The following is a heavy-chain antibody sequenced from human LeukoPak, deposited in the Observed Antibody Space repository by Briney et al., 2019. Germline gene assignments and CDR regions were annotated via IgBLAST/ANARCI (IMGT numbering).Heavy chain of an antibody. CDR2: IKSKTAGGPT. V-gene: IGHV3-15*01. CDR3: KQKTAYEILTGDNYDMDV. CDR1: GFIFSSYA. J-gene: IGHJ6*02. D-gene: IGHD3-9*01. Sequence: GGSLRLSFAASGFIFSSYAMHWVPQAPGKVPECVVRIKSKTAGGPTDYAAHVKGRFAISRDDSKSTLYLQMNSLRTEDTAVFFFKQKTAYEILTGDNYDMDVWGQGTTVTVSS.